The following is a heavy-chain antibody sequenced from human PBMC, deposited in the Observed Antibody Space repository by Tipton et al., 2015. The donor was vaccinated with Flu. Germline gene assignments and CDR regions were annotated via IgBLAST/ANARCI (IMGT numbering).Heavy chain of an antibody. V-gene: IGHV6-1*01. J-gene: IGHJ4*02. D-gene: IGHD6-19*01. CDR2: TYYRSKWYN. CDR1: GDSVSSNSAA. CDR3: ARQDSSGWYKFFPFDY. Sequence: GLVKPSQTLSLTCAISGDSVSSNSAAWNWIRQSPSRGLEWLGRTYYRSKWYNDYAVSVKSRITINPDTSKNKFSLQLNSVTPEDTALYFCARQDSSGWYKFFPFDYWGQGTLVTVPS.